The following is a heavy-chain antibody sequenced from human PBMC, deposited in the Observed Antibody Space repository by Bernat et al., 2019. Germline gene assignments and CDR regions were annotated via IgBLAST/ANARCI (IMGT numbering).Heavy chain of an antibody. J-gene: IGHJ6*03. CDR2: ISSSTSTI. CDR3: ARVRDDYVWGSFTKDCYYYYMDV. V-gene: IGHV3-48*02. Sequence: EVQLVESGGGLVQPGGSLRLSCAASGFTFSSYSMNWVRQAPGKGLEWVSYISSSTSTIYYADSVKGRFTVSRDNAKTSLYLQMNSLRDEDTAVYYCARVRDDYVWGSFTKDCYYYYMDVWGQGTTVTVSS. CDR1: GFTFSSYS. D-gene: IGHD3-16*01.